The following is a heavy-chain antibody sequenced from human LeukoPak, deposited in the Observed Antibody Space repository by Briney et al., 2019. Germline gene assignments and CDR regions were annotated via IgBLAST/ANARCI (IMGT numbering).Heavy chain of an antibody. CDR1: RGTFSSYA. V-gene: IGHV1-69*06. CDR3: AESLLYYYDSSGYSGNAFDI. D-gene: IGHD3-22*01. J-gene: IGHJ3*02. Sequence: GASVKVSCKASRGTFSSYAISWVRQAPGQGLEWMGGIIPIFGTANYAQKYKGRVTITADKSTSTAYMELSSLRSEDTAVYYCAESLLYYYDSSGYSGNAFDIWGQGTMVTVSS. CDR2: IIPIFGTA.